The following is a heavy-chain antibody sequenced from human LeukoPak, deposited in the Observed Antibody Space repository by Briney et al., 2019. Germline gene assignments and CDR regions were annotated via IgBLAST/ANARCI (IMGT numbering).Heavy chain of an antibody. J-gene: IGHJ6*03. Sequence: GGSLRLSCAASGFTFSGHSMTWVRQTPGKGLEWVSVIFGNGVKTYYADSVKGRFTISRDNSKNTLYLQMNSLRAEDTAVYYCAKFETVSGYYYYYMDVWGKGTTVTVSS. CDR3: AKFETVSGYYYYYMDV. D-gene: IGHD1-14*01. V-gene: IGHV3-23*01. CDR1: GFTFSGHS. CDR2: IFGNGVKT.